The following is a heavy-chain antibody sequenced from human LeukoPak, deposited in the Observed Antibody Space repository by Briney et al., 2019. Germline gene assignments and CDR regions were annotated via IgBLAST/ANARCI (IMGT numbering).Heavy chain of an antibody. CDR1: GGSFSGYY. V-gene: IGHV4-34*01. CDR3: ARAATGYYTLGYFDY. CDR2: INHSGST. D-gene: IGHD3/OR15-3a*01. J-gene: IGHJ4*02. Sequence: SETLSLTCAVYGGSFSGYYWSWIRQPPGKGLEWIGEINHSGSTNYNPSLKSRVTISVDTSKNQFSLKLSSVTAADTAVYYCARAATGYYTLGYFDYWGQGTLVTVSS.